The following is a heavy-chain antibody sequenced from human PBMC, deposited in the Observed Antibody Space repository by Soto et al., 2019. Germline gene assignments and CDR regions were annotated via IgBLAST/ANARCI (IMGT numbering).Heavy chain of an antibody. Sequence: QLQLQESGPGPVKPSETLSLSCIVSGGSINSNSYYWGWIRQPPGKGLEWIGSIYYTGSANYNPSLKTRASISLDTSKNQFSLRMTSVTAADTAVYYCVSTFGVSGYYLHYGMDVWGQGTTVTVSS. D-gene: IGHD3-22*01. CDR2: IYYTGSA. V-gene: IGHV4-39*01. J-gene: IGHJ6*02. CDR1: GGSINSNSYY. CDR3: VSTFGVSGYYLHYGMDV.